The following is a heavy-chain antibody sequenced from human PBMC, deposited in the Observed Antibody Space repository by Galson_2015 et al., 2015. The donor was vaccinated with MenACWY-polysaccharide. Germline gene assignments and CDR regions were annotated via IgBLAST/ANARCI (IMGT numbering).Heavy chain of an antibody. Sequence: SLRLSCAASGLTFSNNWIHWVRQAPGKGLVWVSRINSVASSTAYADSVKGRFTISRDNAKNTLYLQMNSLRVEDTAVYYCVGPLGRGGTGAYGMDAWGQGTTVTVSS. D-gene: IGHD3-10*01. V-gene: IGHV3-74*01. CDR3: VGPLGRGGTGAYGMDA. CDR2: INSVASST. J-gene: IGHJ6*02. CDR1: GLTFSNNW.